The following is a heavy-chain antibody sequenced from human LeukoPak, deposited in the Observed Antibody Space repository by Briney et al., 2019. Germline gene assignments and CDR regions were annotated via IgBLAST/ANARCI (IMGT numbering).Heavy chain of an antibody. V-gene: IGHV1-8*01. CDR2: MNPNSGNT. Sequence: ASVKVSCKASGYAFTSYDINWVRQATGQGLERMGWMNPNSGNTGYAQKFQGRVTMTRNTSISTAYMELSSLRSEDTAVYYCARGQYYDFWSGYYHYFDYWGQGTLVTVSS. CDR3: ARGQYYDFWSGYYHYFDY. J-gene: IGHJ4*02. CDR1: GYAFTSYD. D-gene: IGHD3-3*01.